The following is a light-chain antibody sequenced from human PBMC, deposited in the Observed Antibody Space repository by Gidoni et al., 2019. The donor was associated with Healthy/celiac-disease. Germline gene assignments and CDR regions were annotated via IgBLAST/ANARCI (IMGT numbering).Light chain of an antibody. CDR2: EDN. J-gene: IGLJ2*01. V-gene: IGLV6-57*01. Sequence: NFMLTQPHSASESPGTTVTISCTRSSSSIASNYVQWYQQHPGSSPTTVIYEDNQRPSGVPDRFSGSIDSASNSASLTISGLKTEDEADYCCQYYDSSTVVFGGGTKLTVL. CDR3: QYYDSSTVV. CDR1: SSSIASNY.